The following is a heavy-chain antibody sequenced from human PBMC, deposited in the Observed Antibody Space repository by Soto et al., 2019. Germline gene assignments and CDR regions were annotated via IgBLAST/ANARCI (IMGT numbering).Heavy chain of an antibody. Sequence: EVQLVESGGGLVQPGGSLRLSCAASGFTFNNYGMDWVRQAPGKGLEWVSYISSNSRTIDYADSVKGRFTISRDNAKNSLYLQMDSLRDEDTAMYYCARGGAARPDYRGQGTLVTVSS. D-gene: IGHD6-6*01. V-gene: IGHV3-48*02. CDR1: GFTFNNYG. CDR3: ARGGAARPDY. CDR2: ISSNSRTI. J-gene: IGHJ4*02.